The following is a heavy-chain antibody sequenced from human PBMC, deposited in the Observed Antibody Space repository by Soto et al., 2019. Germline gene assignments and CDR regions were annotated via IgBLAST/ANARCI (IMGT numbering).Heavy chain of an antibody. Sequence: SETLYLTCTVSGGSISSYYWSWIRQPAGRGLEWIGRIYTSGSTNYNPSLKSRVTMSVDTSKNQFSLKLSSVTAADTAVYYCARDQDILTGPLYGMDVWGQGTTVTVSS. CDR2: IYTSGST. J-gene: IGHJ6*02. CDR3: ARDQDILTGPLYGMDV. D-gene: IGHD3-9*01. CDR1: GGSISSYY. V-gene: IGHV4-4*07.